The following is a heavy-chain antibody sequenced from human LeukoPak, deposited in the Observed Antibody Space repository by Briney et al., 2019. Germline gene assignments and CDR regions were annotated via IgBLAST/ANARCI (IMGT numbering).Heavy chain of an antibody. D-gene: IGHD3-3*01. CDR3: TRHIFGQDY. J-gene: IGHJ4*02. Sequence: GGSLKLSCAASGFTFSGSAMHWVHQASGKGLEWVGRIRSKANSYATAYAASVKGRFTISRDDSKNTAYLQMNSLKTEDTAVYYCTRHIFGQDYWGQGTLVTVSS. V-gene: IGHV3-73*01. CDR1: GFTFSGSA. CDR2: IRSKANSYAT.